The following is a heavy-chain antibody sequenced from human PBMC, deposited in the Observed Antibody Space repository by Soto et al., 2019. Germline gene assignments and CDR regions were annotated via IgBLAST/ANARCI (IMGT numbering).Heavy chain of an antibody. D-gene: IGHD5-12*01. Sequence: GGSLRLSCAASGFTFSSYAMHWVRQAPGKGLEWVAVISYDGSNKYYADSVKGRFTISRDNSKNTLYLQMNSLRAEDTAVYYCAGDRPIVATLTSFDPWGQGTLVTVSS. J-gene: IGHJ5*02. CDR1: GFTFSSYA. V-gene: IGHV3-30-3*01. CDR3: AGDRPIVATLTSFDP. CDR2: ISYDGSNK.